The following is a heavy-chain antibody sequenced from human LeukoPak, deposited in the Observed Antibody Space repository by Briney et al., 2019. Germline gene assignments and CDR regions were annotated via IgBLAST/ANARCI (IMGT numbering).Heavy chain of an antibody. CDR1: GGSISSYY. CDR3: ARHVGPGLPVADY. J-gene: IGHJ4*02. D-gene: IGHD2-15*01. Sequence: PSETLSLTCTVSGGSISSYYWSWIRQPPGKGLEWIGYIYYSGSTNYNPSLKSRVTISVDTSKNQFSLKLSSVTAADTAVYYCARHVGPGLPVADYWGQGTLVTVSS. V-gene: IGHV4-59*08. CDR2: IYYSGST.